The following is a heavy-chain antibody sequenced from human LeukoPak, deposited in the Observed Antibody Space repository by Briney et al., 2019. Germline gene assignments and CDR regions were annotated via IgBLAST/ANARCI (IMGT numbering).Heavy chain of an antibody. CDR2: INPNSGGT. CDR1: GYTFTGYY. Sequence: ASVKVSCKASGYTFTGYYMHWVRQAPGQGLEWVGRINPNSGGTNYAQKFQGRVTMTRDTSISTAYMELSRLRSDDTAVYYCARDDYGDYRPFDYWGQGTLVTVSS. CDR3: ARDDYGDYRPFDY. V-gene: IGHV1-2*06. J-gene: IGHJ4*02. D-gene: IGHD4-17*01.